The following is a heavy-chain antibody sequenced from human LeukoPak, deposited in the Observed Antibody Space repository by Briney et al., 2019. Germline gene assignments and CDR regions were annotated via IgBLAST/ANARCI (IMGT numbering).Heavy chain of an antibody. Sequence: QPGGSLRLSCVASGFTVSSNYMSWVRQAPGKGLEWVSAVYSGGSTYYADSVKGRFTISRDNSKNTLYLQMNSLRAEDTAVYYCARDRQGYSSGWYAAFDIWGQGTMVTVSS. D-gene: IGHD6-19*01. CDR2: VYSGGST. CDR1: GFTVSSNY. V-gene: IGHV3-66*02. J-gene: IGHJ3*02. CDR3: ARDRQGYSSGWYAAFDI.